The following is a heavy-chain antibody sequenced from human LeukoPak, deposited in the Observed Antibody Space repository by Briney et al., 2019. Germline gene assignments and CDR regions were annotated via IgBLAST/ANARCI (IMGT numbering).Heavy chain of an antibody. Sequence: GGSLRLSCAASGFTFSSYDMHWVRQVTGKGLEWVSAIGTAGDPSYPGSVKGRFTISREIAKNSLYLQMNSLRDGDTAVYYCVRASRGWYYCDYWGQGTLVTVSS. CDR2: IGTAGDP. V-gene: IGHV3-13*05. D-gene: IGHD6-19*01. J-gene: IGHJ4*02. CDR3: VRASRGWYYCDY. CDR1: GFTFSSYD.